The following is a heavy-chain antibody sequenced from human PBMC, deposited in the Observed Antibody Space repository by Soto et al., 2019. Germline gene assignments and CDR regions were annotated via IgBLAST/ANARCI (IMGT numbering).Heavy chain of an antibody. V-gene: IGHV4-39*01. CDR3: ARLGYCLDTSCYEWFDP. D-gene: IGHD2-2*01. CDR2: IYYSGST. Sequence: PSETLSLTCTVSGGSISSSSYYWGWIRQPPGKGLEWIGSIYYSGSTYYNPSLKSRVTISVDTSKNQFSLKLSSVTAADTAVYYCARLGYCLDTSCYEWFDPWGQGTLVTVSS. CDR1: GGSISSSSYY. J-gene: IGHJ5*02.